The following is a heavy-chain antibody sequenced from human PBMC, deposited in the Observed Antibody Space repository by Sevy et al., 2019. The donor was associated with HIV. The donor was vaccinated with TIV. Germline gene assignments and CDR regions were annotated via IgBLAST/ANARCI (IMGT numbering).Heavy chain of an antibody. J-gene: IGHJ6*02. V-gene: IGHV3-11*01. CDR2: ISSSGSTI. Sequence: GGCLRLSCAASGFTFSDYYMSWIRQAPGKGLEWVSYISSSGSTIYYADSVKGRFTISRDNAKNSLYLQMNSLRAEDTAVYYCRIAQRVDTAMVADYGMDVWGQGTTVTVSS. D-gene: IGHD5-18*01. CDR3: RIAQRVDTAMVADYGMDV. CDR1: GFTFSDYY.